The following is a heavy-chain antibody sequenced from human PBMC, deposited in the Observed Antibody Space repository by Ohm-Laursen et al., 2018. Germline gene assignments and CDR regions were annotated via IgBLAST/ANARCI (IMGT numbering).Heavy chain of an antibody. Sequence: GTLSLTCAVSGYSISSGCFWGWIRQPPGKGLEWIGTIYHSGSTYYNPSLKSRVTISVDTSKNQFSLKLSSVTAADTAVYYCARDRDLSWFDPWGQGTLVTVSS. CDR3: ARDRDLSWFDP. J-gene: IGHJ5*02. D-gene: IGHD2-21*02. CDR2: IYHSGST. CDR1: GYSISSGCF. V-gene: IGHV4-38-2*02.